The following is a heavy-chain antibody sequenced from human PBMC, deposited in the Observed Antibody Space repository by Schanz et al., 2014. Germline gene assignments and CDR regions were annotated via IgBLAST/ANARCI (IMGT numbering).Heavy chain of an antibody. CDR1: GFNFSSYG. CDR2: ISDDGSNH. J-gene: IGHJ3*02. CDR3: AKAKSGAHGAFDI. D-gene: IGHD3-10*01. Sequence: QVQLVESGGGVVQPGRSLRLSCAASGFNFSSYGMHWVRQAPGKGLEWVAVISDDGSNHYYPDSVKGRFTISRDNSKNTLYVQMNSLRAEDTAVYYCAKAKSGAHGAFDIWGQGTMVTVSS. V-gene: IGHV3-30*18.